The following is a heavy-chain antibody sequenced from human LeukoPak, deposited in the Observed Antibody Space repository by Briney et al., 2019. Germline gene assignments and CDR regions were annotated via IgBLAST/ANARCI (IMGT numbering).Heavy chain of an antibody. D-gene: IGHD4-23*01. CDR1: GYTFITYW. CDR2: IYPGDSNT. J-gene: IGHJ3*02. CDR3: ARPDDYGGKPAAFDI. Sequence: GESLKISCKCSGYTFITYWIGWVRQLPGKGLEWMGIIYPGDSNTRYSPSFQGQVTISADKSINTAYLQWSSLKASDTAMYYCARPDDYGGKPAAFDIWGQGTMVTVSS. V-gene: IGHV5-51*01.